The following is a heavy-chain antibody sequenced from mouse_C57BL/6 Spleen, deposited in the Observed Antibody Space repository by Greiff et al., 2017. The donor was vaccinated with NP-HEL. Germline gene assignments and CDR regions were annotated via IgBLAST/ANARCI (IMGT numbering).Heavy chain of an antibody. CDR1: GFSLPSYG. CDR3: ASVEDYFDY. CDR2: IWTGGST. Sequence: VQLQQSGPGLVQPSQSLSITCTASGFSLPSYGVHWVRQSPGKGLEWLGVIWTGGSTDYNEAFISRLTIRKDNSQSQVFFKMNSLRADDTAIYYCASVEDYFDYGGQGTTHTVSS. V-gene: IGHV2-2*01. J-gene: IGHJ2*01.